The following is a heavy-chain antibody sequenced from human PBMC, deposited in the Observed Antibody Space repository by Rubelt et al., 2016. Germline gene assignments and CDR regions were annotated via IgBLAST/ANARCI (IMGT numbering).Heavy chain of an antibody. V-gene: IGHV4-39*01. CDR2: VSYSGTT. Sequence: GLEWIGSVSYSGTTKYSPSLKSRVTISVDTSKNQFSLKLSSVTAADTAMYYCARHTRDGNNLSWLDPWGQGTLVTVSS. D-gene: IGHD5-24*01. J-gene: IGHJ5*02. CDR3: ARHTRDGNNLSWLDP.